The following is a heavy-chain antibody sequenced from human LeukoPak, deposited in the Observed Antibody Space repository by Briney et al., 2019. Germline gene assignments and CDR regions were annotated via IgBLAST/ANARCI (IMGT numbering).Heavy chain of an antibody. CDR1: GFTFSSYA. D-gene: IGHD2-2*01. Sequence: PGGSLRLSCAASGFTFSSYAMSWVRQAPGKGLEWVSAISGSGGSTYYADSVKGRFTISRDNSKNTLYLQMNSLRAEDTAVYYCAKDGEDIVVVPAAGDAFDIWGQGTMVTVSS. CDR2: ISGSGGST. CDR3: AKDGEDIVVVPAAGDAFDI. V-gene: IGHV3-23*01. J-gene: IGHJ3*02.